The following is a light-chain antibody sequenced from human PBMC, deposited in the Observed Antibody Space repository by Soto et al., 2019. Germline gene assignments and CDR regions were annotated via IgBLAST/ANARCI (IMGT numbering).Light chain of an antibody. CDR2: GAS. Sequence: DIHMTQPPSSRSASVGDRFTINCRASQNIDMYLNWYKKKPGKAPRVMISGASNLPSGVPSRVSGSGYGTDVTLTISSLQPEEGATYDCQPRHSTPRAFGQGTKVDIK. CDR1: QNIDMY. V-gene: IGKV1-39*01. CDR3: QPRHSTPRA. J-gene: IGKJ1*01.